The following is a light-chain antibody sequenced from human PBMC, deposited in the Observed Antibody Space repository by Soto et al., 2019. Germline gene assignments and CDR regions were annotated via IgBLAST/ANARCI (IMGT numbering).Light chain of an antibody. CDR1: SSDVGGYNL. CDR3: CSYAGSSTYV. V-gene: IGLV2-23*01. CDR2: EGT. J-gene: IGLJ1*01. Sequence: QSALTQPASVSGSPGQSITISCTGNSSDVGGYNLVSWYQQFAGKAPNLITYEGTKRPSGVSIRFSCSTSGNTSPLTISGLPDEDEADYHGCSYAGSSTYVFGAGTKLTVL.